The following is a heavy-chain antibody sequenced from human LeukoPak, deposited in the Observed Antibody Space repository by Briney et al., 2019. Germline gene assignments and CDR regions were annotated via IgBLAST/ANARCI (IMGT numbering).Heavy chain of an antibody. CDR3: ARLPYCSSTSCYDSYYYGMDV. J-gene: IGHJ6*02. V-gene: IGHV5-51*01. CDR1: GYSVTRCW. D-gene: IGHD2-2*01. Sequence: GETLKISCKGSGYSVTRCWIGWVRQMPGKSLEWMGIISPGNSDTRYSPSIQGQVTISAGKSISTVYLQWSSLKASDTAMYYCARLPYCSSTSCYDSYYYGMDVWGQGTTVTVSS. CDR2: ISPGNSDT.